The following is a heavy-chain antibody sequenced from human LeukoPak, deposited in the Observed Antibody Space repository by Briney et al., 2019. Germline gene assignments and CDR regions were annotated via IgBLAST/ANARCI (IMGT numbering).Heavy chain of an antibody. Sequence: PGGSLRLSCAASGCTFSSYSMNWVRQAPGKGLEWVASISSSSSYIYYADSVKGRFTISRDNAKNSLYLQMNSLRAEDTAVYYCARAAPFSLGGYCSSTSCYDGAFDIWGQGTMVTVSS. D-gene: IGHD2-2*01. V-gene: IGHV3-21*01. CDR3: ARAAPFSLGGYCSSTSCYDGAFDI. J-gene: IGHJ3*02. CDR1: GCTFSSYS. CDR2: ISSSSSYI.